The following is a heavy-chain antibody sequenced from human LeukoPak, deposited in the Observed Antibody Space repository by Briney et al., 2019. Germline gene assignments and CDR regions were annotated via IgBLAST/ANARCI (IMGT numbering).Heavy chain of an antibody. CDR2: ISSSGSSI. D-gene: IGHD4-17*01. J-gene: IGHJ4*02. V-gene: IGHV3-48*01. Sequence: PGGSLRLSCAASGFTFSSYSMNWVRQAPGKGLEWVSYISSSGSSIYYADSVKGRFTIYRDNANKLLYLQMNSLSAEDTAVYYCVRGPGVSAVTTMYWGQGTLVTVSS. CDR1: GFTFSSYS. CDR3: VRGPGVSAVTTMY.